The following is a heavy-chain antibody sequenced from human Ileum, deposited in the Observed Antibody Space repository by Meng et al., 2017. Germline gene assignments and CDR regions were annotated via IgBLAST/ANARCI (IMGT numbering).Heavy chain of an antibody. V-gene: IGHV4-34*01. CDR2: IKHSGVT. CDR3: ALLLVVDSSTLDDY. D-gene: IGHD2-15*01. J-gene: IGHJ4*02. Sequence: QVQLNQGGAGMWKPSETLSLTCAVYGGSFSDYYWSWIRQAPGKGLEWIGEIKHSGVTKYNPSLKSRVSISVNSSKNQLSLKVTSVTAADTAVYYCALLLVVDSSTLDDYWGQGTLVTVSS. CDR1: GGSFSDYY.